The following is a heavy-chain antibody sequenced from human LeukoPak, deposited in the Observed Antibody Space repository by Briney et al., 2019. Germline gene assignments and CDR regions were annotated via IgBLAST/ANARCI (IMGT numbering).Heavy chain of an antibody. CDR3: ARAGLWFGELYGFDY. CDR2: INPSGGST. D-gene: IGHD3-10*01. CDR1: GYTFTSYY. Sequence: ASVTVSCKASGYTFTSYYMHWVRQAPGQGLEWMGIINPSGGSTSYAQKFQGRVTMTRDTSTSTVYMELSSLRSEDTAVYYCARAGLWFGELYGFDYWGQGTLVTVSS. J-gene: IGHJ4*02. V-gene: IGHV1-46*01.